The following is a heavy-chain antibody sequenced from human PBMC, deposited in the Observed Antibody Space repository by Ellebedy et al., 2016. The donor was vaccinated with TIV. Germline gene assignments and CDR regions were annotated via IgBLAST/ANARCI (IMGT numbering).Heavy chain of an antibody. J-gene: IGHJ4*02. CDR1: EFTFSSYW. Sequence: GESLKISCAASEFTFSSYWMSWVRQAPGKGLEWVANIKYDASETYYVDSVKGRFTISRDNARKSLYLQMDSLRAEDTAVYYCARGRGGSTGSDYFDYWGQGTLVTVSA. CDR3: ARGRGGSTGSDYFDY. CDR2: IKYDASET. V-gene: IGHV3-7*02. D-gene: IGHD2-2*01.